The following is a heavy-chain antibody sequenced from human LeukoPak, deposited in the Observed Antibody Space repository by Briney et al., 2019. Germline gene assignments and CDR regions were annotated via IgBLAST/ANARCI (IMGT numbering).Heavy chain of an antibody. D-gene: IGHD2-2*01. CDR1: GGSISSGSYY. CDR2: IYTSGST. V-gene: IGHV4-61*02. CDR3: ARDTSAGDIVVVPAETGYMDV. J-gene: IGHJ6*03. Sequence: SETLSLTCTVSGGSISSGSYYWSWIRQPAGKGLEWIGRIYTSGSTNYNPSLKSRVTISVDTSKNQFSLKLSSVTAADTAVYYCARDTSAGDIVVVPAETGYMDVWGKGTTVTVSS.